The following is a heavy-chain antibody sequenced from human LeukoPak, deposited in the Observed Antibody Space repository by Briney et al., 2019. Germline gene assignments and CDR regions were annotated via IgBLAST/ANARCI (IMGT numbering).Heavy chain of an antibody. CDR2: IHYTGST. CDR3: ARVEEGYGSGRRENYYYYYMDV. V-gene: IGHV4-59*01. D-gene: IGHD3-10*01. CDR1: GGSISGYY. J-gene: IGHJ6*03. Sequence: SETLSLTCTVSGGSISGYYWSWIRQPPEKGLEWIGYIHYTGSTNYNPSLKSRVTISVDTSKNQFSLKLSSVTAADTAVYYCARVEEGYGSGRRENYYYYYMDVWGKGTTVTISS.